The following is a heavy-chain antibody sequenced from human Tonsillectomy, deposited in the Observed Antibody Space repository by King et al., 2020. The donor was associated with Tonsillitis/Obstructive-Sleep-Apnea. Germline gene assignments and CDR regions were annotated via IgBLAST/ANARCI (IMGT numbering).Heavy chain of an antibody. J-gene: IGHJ4*02. Sequence: VQLVESGGGVVQPGRSLRLSCAASGFTFSSYGMHWVRQAPGKGLEWVAVISYDGSNKYYADSVKGRFTISRDNSKNTLYLQMNSLRAEATAVYYCAKSPTGYSSGWYLDYWGQGTLVTVSS. V-gene: IGHV3-30*18. CDR3: AKSPTGYSSGWYLDY. CDR1: GFTFSSYG. D-gene: IGHD6-19*01. CDR2: ISYDGSNK.